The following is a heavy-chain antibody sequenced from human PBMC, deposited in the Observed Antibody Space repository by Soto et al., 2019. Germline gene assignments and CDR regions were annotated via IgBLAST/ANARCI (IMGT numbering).Heavy chain of an antibody. V-gene: IGHV4-59*01. J-gene: IGHJ5*02. CDR3: ANGSKRRWFDP. CDR1: GGSISSYY. Sequence: SETLSLTCTVSGGSISSYYWSWIRQPPGKGLEWIGYIYYSGSTNYNPSLKSRVTISVDTSKNRFSLKLSSVTAADTAVYYCANGSKRRWFDPWGQGTLVTVSS. CDR2: IYYSGST.